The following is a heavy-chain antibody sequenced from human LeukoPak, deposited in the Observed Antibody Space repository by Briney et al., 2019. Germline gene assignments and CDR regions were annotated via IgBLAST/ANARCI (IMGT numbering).Heavy chain of an antibody. CDR2: IWYDGSNK. J-gene: IGHJ4*02. CDR3: AKDPPTMVRGTIHY. V-gene: IGHV3-33*06. D-gene: IGHD3-10*01. CDR1: GFTFSSYG. Sequence: QTGGSLRLSCAASGFTFSSYGMHWVRQAPGKGLEWVAVIWYDGSNKYYADSVKGRFTISRDNSKNTLYLQMNSLRAEDTAVYYCAKDPPTMVRGTIHYWGQGTLVTVSS.